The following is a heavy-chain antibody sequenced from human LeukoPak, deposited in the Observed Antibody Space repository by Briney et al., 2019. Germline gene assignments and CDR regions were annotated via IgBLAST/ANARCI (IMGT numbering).Heavy chain of an antibody. V-gene: IGHV4-39*01. CDR3: ARRPRYCGGDCIDY. J-gene: IGHJ4*02. CDR2: IYYSGST. CDR1: GGSISSSSYY. Sequence: SETLSLTCTVSGGSISSSSYYWGWIRQPPGKGLEWIGSIYYSGSTYYNPSLKSRVTISVDTSKNQFSLKLSSVTAADTALYYCARRPRYCGGDCIDYWGQGTLVTVSS. D-gene: IGHD2-21*02.